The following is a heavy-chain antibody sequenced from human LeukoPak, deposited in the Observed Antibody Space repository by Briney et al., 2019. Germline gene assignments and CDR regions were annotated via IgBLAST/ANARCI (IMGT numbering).Heavy chain of an antibody. Sequence: SETLSLTCAVYGGSFSGYYWSWIRQPPGKGLEWIGEINHSGSTNYNPSLKSRVTISVDTSKNQFSLKLSSVTAADTAVYYCARASRDLGYYYYYMDVWGKGTTVTVSS. V-gene: IGHV4-34*01. CDR2: INHSGST. D-gene: IGHD7-27*01. J-gene: IGHJ6*03. CDR1: GGSFSGYY. CDR3: ARASRDLGYYYYYMDV.